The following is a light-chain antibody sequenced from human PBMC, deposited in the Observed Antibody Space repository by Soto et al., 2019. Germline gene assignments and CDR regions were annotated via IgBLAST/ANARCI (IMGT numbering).Light chain of an antibody. CDR3: CSYAGTSLWV. V-gene: IGLV2-11*01. J-gene: IGLJ3*02. Sequence: QSALTQPRSVSGSPGQSVTISCTGTSSDVGGYNYVSWYQQYPGKAPKLVIYDVSKRPSGVPDRFSGSKSGNTASLTISGLQAEDEADYYCCSYAGTSLWVFGGGTKLTVL. CDR1: SSDVGGYNY. CDR2: DVS.